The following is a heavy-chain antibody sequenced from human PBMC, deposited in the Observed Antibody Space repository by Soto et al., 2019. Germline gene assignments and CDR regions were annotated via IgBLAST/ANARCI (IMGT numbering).Heavy chain of an antibody. Sequence: SETRSLTCTVSGGSISSYYWSWIRQPPGKGLEWIGYIYYSGSTNYNPSLKSRVTISVDTSKNQFSLKLSSVTAADTAVYYCGRHPEKVNCSGGSCYPLGYYYYYMDVWGKGTTVTVSS. V-gene: IGHV4-59*08. CDR3: GRHPEKVNCSGGSCYPLGYYYYYMDV. D-gene: IGHD2-15*01. J-gene: IGHJ6*03. CDR1: GGSISSYY. CDR2: IYYSGST.